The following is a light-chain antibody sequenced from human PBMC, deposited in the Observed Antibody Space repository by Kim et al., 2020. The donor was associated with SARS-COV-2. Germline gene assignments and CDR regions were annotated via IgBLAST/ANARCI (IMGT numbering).Light chain of an antibody. Sequence: AWGLTVTIRCQGNSLRSYYATWYQQNPGQAPVAVIFGKNNRPSGIPVRFSGSSSGNTASLTITGAQAEDEADYYCKSRDSSGDRVLFGGGTQLTVL. V-gene: IGLV3-19*01. CDR3: KSRDSSGDRVL. CDR1: SLRSYY. J-gene: IGLJ2*01. CDR2: GKN.